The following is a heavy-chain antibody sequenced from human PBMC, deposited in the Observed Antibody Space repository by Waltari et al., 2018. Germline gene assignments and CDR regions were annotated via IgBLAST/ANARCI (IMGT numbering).Heavy chain of an antibody. Sequence: QVQLQELGPGLVKPSETLSLTCTVSGGSISGYSWTWIRQPAGKGLEWIGRIYTSASTNYNPSLKSRVTMSVDTSKNQFSLKLTSLTAADTAVYYCARDSVIWFDPWGQGTLVTVSS. V-gene: IGHV4-4*07. D-gene: IGHD3-10*01. CDR1: GGSISGYS. J-gene: IGHJ5*02. CDR3: ARDSVIWFDP. CDR2: IYTSAST.